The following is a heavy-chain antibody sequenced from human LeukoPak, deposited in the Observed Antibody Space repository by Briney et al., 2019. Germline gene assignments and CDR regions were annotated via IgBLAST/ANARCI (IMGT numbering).Heavy chain of an antibody. J-gene: IGHJ4*02. Sequence: SVKVSCKASGFTFTSSAVQWVRQARGQRLEWIGRIVVGSGNTNYAQKFQERVTITRDMSTGTAYMELSSLRSEDTAVYYCAVSNYYGSGTLDYWGQGTLVTVSS. CDR3: AVSNYYGSGTLDY. CDR1: GFTFTSSA. D-gene: IGHD3-10*01. V-gene: IGHV1-58*01. CDR2: IVVGSGNT.